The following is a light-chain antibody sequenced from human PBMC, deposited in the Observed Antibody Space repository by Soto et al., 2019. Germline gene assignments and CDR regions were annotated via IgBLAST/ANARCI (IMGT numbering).Light chain of an antibody. Sequence: ETMMTQSPATLSVSPGEGITLSCRASQSVSSSLVWYQQKPGQAPRLLIYGASNRATDIPARFSGSGSGTDFTLTISSLQSGDFAVYYCQQYKEWPYTFGQGTKVDIK. CDR2: GAS. J-gene: IGKJ2*01. CDR1: QSVSSS. CDR3: QQYKEWPYT. V-gene: IGKV3-15*01.